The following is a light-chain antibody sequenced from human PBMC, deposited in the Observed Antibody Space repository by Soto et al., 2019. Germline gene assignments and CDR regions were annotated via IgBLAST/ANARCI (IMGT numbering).Light chain of an antibody. V-gene: IGKV3-15*01. CDR1: QSVATN. CDR3: QLYRYRPQP. Sequence: EAVLTQSPATLSVSPGERVTLSCRASQSVATNLAWYQQRPGQAPRLLIYGASKRAIGLPARFSGSGSGTEFTLTITSLHSVDFAVYYCQLYRYRPQPVGQG. J-gene: IGKJ1*01. CDR2: GAS.